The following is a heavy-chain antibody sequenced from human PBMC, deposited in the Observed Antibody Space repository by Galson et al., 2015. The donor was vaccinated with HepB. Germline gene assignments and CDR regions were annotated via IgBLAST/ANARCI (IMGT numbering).Heavy chain of an antibody. CDR2: NNPNSGGT. CDR3: ARVRGYVDAFDI. D-gene: IGHD3-10*01. V-gene: IGHV1-2*02. Sequence: SVKVSCKASGYTFTGYYMHWGRQAPGQGLERMGWNNPNSGGTNYAQKFQGRVTMTRDTSISTAYMELSRLRSDDTAVYYCARVRGYVDAFDIWGQGTMVTVSS. J-gene: IGHJ3*02. CDR1: GYTFTGYY.